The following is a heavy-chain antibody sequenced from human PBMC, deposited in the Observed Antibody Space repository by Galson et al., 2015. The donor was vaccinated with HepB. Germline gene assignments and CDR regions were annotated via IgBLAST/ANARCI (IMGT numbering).Heavy chain of an antibody. D-gene: IGHD4-11*01. CDR3: ARGAYGRTTDAFDI. V-gene: IGHV3-11*01. Sequence: SLRLSCAASGFSFSDYYMNWIRQAPGKGLEWVSCISSDGSTTYHADSVKGRFTVSTDNAKNSLYLQMNSLRAEDTAIYYCARGAYGRTTDAFDIWGQGTMVTVSS. CDR2: ISSDGSTT. CDR1: GFSFSDYY. J-gene: IGHJ3*02.